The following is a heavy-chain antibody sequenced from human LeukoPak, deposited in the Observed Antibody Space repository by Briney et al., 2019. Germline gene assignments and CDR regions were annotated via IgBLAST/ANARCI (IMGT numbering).Heavy chain of an antibody. D-gene: IGHD2-15*01. CDR2: INPNSGGT. Sequence: ASVKVSCKASGYTFTGYYMHWVRQAPGQGLEWMGWINPNSGGTNYAQKLQGRVTMTRDTSISTAYMELSRLRSDDTAVYYCASRYCSGGSCYSSYYYYYYMDVWGKGTTVTVSS. CDR3: ASRYCSGGSCYSSYYYYYYMDV. V-gene: IGHV1-2*02. J-gene: IGHJ6*03. CDR1: GYTFTGYY.